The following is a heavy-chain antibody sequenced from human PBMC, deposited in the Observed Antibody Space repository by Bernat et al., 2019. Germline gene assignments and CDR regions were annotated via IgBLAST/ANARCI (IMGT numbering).Heavy chain of an antibody. V-gene: IGHV3-30*01. Sequence: VQLVESGGGLVQPGGSLRLSCAASGFTFSSYAMHWVRQAPGKGLEWVAVISYDGSNKYYADSVKGRFTISRDNSKNTLYLQMNSLRAEDTAVYYCARDDSYGSGSWPYYSYNMDVWGKGTTLTVS. CDR2: ISYDGSNK. CDR1: GFTFSSYA. CDR3: ARDDSYGSGSWPYYSYNMDV. J-gene: IGHJ6*03. D-gene: IGHD3-10*01.